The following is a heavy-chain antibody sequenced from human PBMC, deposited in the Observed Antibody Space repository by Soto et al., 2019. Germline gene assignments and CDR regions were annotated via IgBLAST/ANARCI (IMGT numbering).Heavy chain of an antibody. CDR3: AGAVEVVTADIPYYSGMDV. J-gene: IGHJ6*02. CDR1: GCSFTSYA. D-gene: IGHD2-2*01. V-gene: IGHV1-3*01. Sequence: GXSVKVTCTASGCSFTSYAMRWGRQAPGQRLEWMGWINAGNGNTKYSQKFQGRVTITRDTSASTAYMELSSLRSEDTAVYYCAGAVEVVTADIPYYSGMDVWGQGTTVTVS. CDR2: INAGNGNT.